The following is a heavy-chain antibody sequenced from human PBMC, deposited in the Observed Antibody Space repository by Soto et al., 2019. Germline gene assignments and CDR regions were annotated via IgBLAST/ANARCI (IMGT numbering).Heavy chain of an antibody. CDR2: IDPSDSYT. V-gene: IGHV5-10-1*01. CDR3: ARMDGLVRGITKNWFDH. J-gene: IGHJ5*02. Sequence: GESLKISCKGSGYSFTRYWISWVRQMPGKGLEWMGRIDPSDSYTNYGPSFQGHVTMSVDKSTSTAYLQWSSLKASDTAMYYCARMDGLVRGITKNWFDHWGQGTLVTVSS. D-gene: IGHD3-10*01. CDR1: GYSFTRYW.